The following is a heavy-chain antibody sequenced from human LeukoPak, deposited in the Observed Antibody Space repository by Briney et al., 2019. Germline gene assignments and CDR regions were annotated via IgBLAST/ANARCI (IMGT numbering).Heavy chain of an antibody. D-gene: IGHD2-2*01. CDR1: GFTFSSYA. CDR2: ISGSGGST. Sequence: GGSLRLSCAASGFTFSSYAMSWVRQAPGKGLEWVSAISGSGGSTYYADSVKGRFTISRDNAKNSLYLQMNSLRAEDTAVYYCARDRVVVVPASLVPHFYYYYGMDVWGQGTTVTVSS. V-gene: IGHV3-23*01. CDR3: ARDRVVVVPASLVPHFYYYYGMDV. J-gene: IGHJ6*02.